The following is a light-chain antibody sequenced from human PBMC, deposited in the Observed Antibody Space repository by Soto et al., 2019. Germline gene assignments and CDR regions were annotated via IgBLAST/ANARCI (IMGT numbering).Light chain of an antibody. V-gene: IGLV1-36*01. Sequence: QSVLTQPPSVSEAPRQRVTISCSGSSSNIGNNAVNWYQQLPGKAPKLLIYYDDLLPSGVSDRFSGSKSGTSASLAISGLQSEDEADYYCAAWDDSLNGQVLGGGTKLTVL. J-gene: IGLJ2*01. CDR2: YDD. CDR3: AAWDDSLNGQV. CDR1: SSNIGNNA.